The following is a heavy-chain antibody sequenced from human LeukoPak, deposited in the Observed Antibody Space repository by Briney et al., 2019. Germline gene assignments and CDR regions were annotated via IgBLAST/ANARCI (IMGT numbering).Heavy chain of an antibody. CDR1: GITLSNDG. CDR2: ISERGGST. J-gene: IGHJ4*02. Sequence: GGSLRLSCVVSGITLSNDGMSWVRQAPGKGLEWVSGISERGGSTNYADSVKGRFIISRDTSKNTAYLQMNSLRVEDTAVYFCAKRGIVIRAVIIIGFHKEAYYFDYWGQGILVTVSS. CDR3: AKRGIVIRAVIIIGFHKEAYYFDY. D-gene: IGHD3-10*01. V-gene: IGHV3-23*01.